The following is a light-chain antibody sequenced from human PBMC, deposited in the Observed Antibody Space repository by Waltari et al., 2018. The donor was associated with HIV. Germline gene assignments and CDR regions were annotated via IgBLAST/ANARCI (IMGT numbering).Light chain of an antibody. CDR1: DIGTNS. CDR2: DGS. Sequence: SYVLTQPPSVSVAPGKKATFTCGGADIGTNSVQWCRQKPGQAPVVVIFDGSDRPSGIPELISGSNSGNTTTLTISRVEAIYNSYCDFQLSYIRRYHWVFGGGTKLTFL. CDR3: QLSYIRRYHWV. J-gene: IGLJ3*02. V-gene: IGLV3-21*04.